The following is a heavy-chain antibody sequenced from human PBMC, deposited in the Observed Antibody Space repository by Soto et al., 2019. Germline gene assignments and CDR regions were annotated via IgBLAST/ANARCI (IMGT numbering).Heavy chain of an antibody. V-gene: IGHV3-23*01. CDR3: AKEKSGDSSGYYYVAFYYYGMDV. CDR2: ISGSGGST. J-gene: IGHJ6*02. Sequence: GGSLRLSCAASGFTFSSYAMSWVRQAPGKGLEWVSAISGSGGSTYYADSVKGRFTISRDNSKNTLYLQMNSLRAEDTAVYYCAKEKSGDSSGYYYVAFYYYGMDVWGQGTTVTVSS. CDR1: GFTFSSYA. D-gene: IGHD3-22*01.